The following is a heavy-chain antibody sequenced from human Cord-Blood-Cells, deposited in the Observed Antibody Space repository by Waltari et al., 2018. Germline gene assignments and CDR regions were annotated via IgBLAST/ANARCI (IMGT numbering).Heavy chain of an antibody. Sequence: QVQLQQWGAGLLKPSETLSLTCAVYGGSFSGYSWSWIRTPPGKGLEWIGEINHSGSTNDHPSLKIRVTISVDTSKNQFSLKLSSVTAADTAVYYCARGDIVATSTYYYYYMDVWGKGTTVTVSS. V-gene: IGHV4-34*01. CDR2: INHSGST. D-gene: IGHD5-12*01. CDR1: GGSFSGYS. J-gene: IGHJ6*03. CDR3: ARGDIVATSTYYYYYMDV.